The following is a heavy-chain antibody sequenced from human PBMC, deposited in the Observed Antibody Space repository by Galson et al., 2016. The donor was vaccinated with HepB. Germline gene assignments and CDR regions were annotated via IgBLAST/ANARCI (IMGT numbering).Heavy chain of an antibody. CDR1: GFTFTTYS. J-gene: IGHJ6*02. D-gene: IGHD5-24*01. CDR2: ISSRSSYI. Sequence: SLRLSCSVSGFTFTTYSMSWFRQVPWKGQGWVSSISSRSSYIYYADSVKGRFPISRDNARNSLYLEINGLRAEDTALYYCARLGAGAMPTNFERDYYYGMDFWGQGTTVTVSS. V-gene: IGHV3-21*06. CDR3: ARLGAGAMPTNFERDYYYGMDF.